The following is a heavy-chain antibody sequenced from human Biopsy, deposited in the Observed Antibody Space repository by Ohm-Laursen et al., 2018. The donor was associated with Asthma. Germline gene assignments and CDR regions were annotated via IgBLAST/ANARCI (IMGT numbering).Heavy chain of an antibody. CDR2: ISYDGSSI. CDR3: ERAYGGSFFSGSFDI. D-gene: IGHD4-23*01. CDR1: RFTYE. J-gene: IGHJ3*02. Sequence: SLRLSCAASRFTYEMHWVRRAPGKGLEWVAVISYDGSSIYYADSVQGRVTISRDNSKNTLSLQMNSLRAEDTAVYYCERAYGGSFFSGSFDIWGQGTMVTVSS. V-gene: IGHV3-30*14.